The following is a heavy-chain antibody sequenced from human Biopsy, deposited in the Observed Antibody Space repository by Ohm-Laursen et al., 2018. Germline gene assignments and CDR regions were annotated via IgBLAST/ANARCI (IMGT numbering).Heavy chain of an antibody. Sequence: TLSLTCTVSGGSISSGGSYWSWIRQRSGKGLEWIGYIFNSANTYYNPSLKNLITISGDTSKNQFSLKLNSVTAADTAVYYCAGGDYFDSNGYFWFDPWGQGTLVTVSS. V-gene: IGHV4-31*01. CDR1: GGSISSGGSY. D-gene: IGHD3-22*01. CDR3: AGGDYFDSNGYFWFDP. J-gene: IGHJ5*02. CDR2: IFNSANT.